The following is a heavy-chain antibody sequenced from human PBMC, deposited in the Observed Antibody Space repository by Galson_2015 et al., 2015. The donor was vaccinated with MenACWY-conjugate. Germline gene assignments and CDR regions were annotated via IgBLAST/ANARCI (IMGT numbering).Heavy chain of an antibody. CDR2: IRGKANSYAT. CDR1: GFTFSGSA. CDR3: TSSDSSSWYSRSAFDP. J-gene: IGHJ5*02. D-gene: IGHD6-13*01. Sequence: SLRLSCAASGFTFSGSAMHWVRQASGKGLEWVGRIRGKANSYATAYAASVKGRFTISRDDSKNTAYLQMNSLKTEDTAVYYCTSSDSSSWYSRSAFDPWGQGTLVTVSS. V-gene: IGHV3-73*01.